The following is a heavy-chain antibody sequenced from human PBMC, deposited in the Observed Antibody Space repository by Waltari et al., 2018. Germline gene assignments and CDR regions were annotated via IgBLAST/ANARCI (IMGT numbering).Heavy chain of an antibody. D-gene: IGHD2-8*01. CDR1: GDSVSSNSAA. CDR2: KYNKSKWYK. V-gene: IGHV6-1*01. J-gene: IGHJ5*02. CDR3: ARASPTGVLSLRGNWFDP. Sequence: QVQLQQSGPGLVKPSQTLSLTCAISGDSVSSNSAAWNWIRQSPSRGLEWLGRKYNKSKWYKDYAVCVKSRITINPDTSKNQFSLQLNSVTPEDTAVYYCARASPTGVLSLRGNWFDPWCQGTLVTVSS.